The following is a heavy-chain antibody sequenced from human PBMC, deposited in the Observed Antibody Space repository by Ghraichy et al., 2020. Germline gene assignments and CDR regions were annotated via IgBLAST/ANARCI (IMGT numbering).Heavy chain of an antibody. CDR3: AREEGGSYYNYYYGMDV. J-gene: IGHJ6*02. D-gene: IGHD1-26*01. CDR1: GYTFTSYG. Sequence: ASVKVSCKASGYTFTSYGISWVRQAPGQGLEWMGWISAYNGNTNYAQKLQGRVTMTTDTSTSTAYMELRSLRSDDTAVYYCAREEGGSYYNYYYGMDVWGQGTTVTVSS. CDR2: ISAYNGNT. V-gene: IGHV1-18*04.